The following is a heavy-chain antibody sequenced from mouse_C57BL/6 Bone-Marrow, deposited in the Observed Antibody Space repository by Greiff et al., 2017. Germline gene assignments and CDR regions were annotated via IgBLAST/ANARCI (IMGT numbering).Heavy chain of an antibody. Sequence: QVQLKQSGAELAKPGASVKLSCKASGYTFTSYWMHWVKQRPGQGLEWIGYINPSGGYTKYNEKFKDKATLTEDKSSSTAYMQLSSLTYEDSAVYYCARWSLRRGFAYWGQGTRVTVSA. CDR1: GYTFTSYW. CDR3: ARWSLRRGFAY. J-gene: IGHJ3*01. D-gene: IGHD1-2*01. CDR2: INPSGGYT. V-gene: IGHV1-7*01.